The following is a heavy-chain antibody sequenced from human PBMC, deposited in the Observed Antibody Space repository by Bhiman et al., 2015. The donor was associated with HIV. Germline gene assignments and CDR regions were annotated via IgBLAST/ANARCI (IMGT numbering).Heavy chain of an antibody. CDR2: VSYDGSNK. V-gene: IGHV3-30-3*01. CDR1: EFTFSSYA. CDR3: ARDTIVSGGWLQFGDYYYYYGMDV. Sequence: QGQLVESGGGVVQPGRSLRLSCAASEFTFSSYAMHWVRQAPGKGLEWVAVVSYDGSNKYYADSVKGRFTISRDNSKNTLYLQMNSLRAEDTAVYYCARDTIVSGGWLQFGDYYYYYGMDVWGQGTTVTVS. D-gene: IGHD5-24*01. J-gene: IGHJ6*02.